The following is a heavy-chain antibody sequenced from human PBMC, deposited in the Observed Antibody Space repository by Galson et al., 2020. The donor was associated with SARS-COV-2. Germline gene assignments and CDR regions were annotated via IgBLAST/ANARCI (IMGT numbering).Heavy chain of an antibody. CDR3: ARSHGSDWYDYYNGVDV. Sequence: SQTLSLTCSVSVGSIDGYYWSWIRQPQGKRLEWIGYISYSGSTNYNPSLKSRVAISVDTSKKQFSLKLSSVTAADTAVYYCARSHGSDWYDYYNGVDVWGPGTTVTVSS. D-gene: IGHD6-19*01. V-gene: IGHV4-59*01. CDR2: ISYSGST. J-gene: IGHJ6*02. CDR1: VGSIDGYY.